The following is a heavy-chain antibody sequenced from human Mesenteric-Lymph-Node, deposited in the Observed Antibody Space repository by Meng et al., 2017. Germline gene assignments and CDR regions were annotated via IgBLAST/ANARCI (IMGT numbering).Heavy chain of an antibody. CDR3: ARDASGYSSSWPLYYYYGMDV. J-gene: IGHJ6*02. Sequence: ASVKVSCKASGYSFTGYYMHWVRQAPGQGLEWMGWINPDSGGTASTQKFQDRVTLTRDTSISTAYMELTSLRSDDTAVYYCARDASGYSSSWPLYYYYGMDVWGQGTTVTVSS. V-gene: IGHV1-2*02. D-gene: IGHD6-13*01. CDR2: INPDSGGT. CDR1: GYSFTGYY.